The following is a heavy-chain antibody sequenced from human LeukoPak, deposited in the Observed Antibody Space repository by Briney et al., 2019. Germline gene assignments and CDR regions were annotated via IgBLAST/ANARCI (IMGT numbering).Heavy chain of an antibody. V-gene: IGHV3-30*18. CDR3: AKDRGSGWYTFGY. Sequence: GRSLRLSCAASGFTFSSYGMHWVRQAPGKGLEWVAVISYDGSNKYYADSVKGRFTISRDSSKNTLYLQMNSLRAEDTAVYYCAKDRGSGWYTFGYWGQGTLVTVSS. D-gene: IGHD6-19*01. J-gene: IGHJ4*02. CDR2: ISYDGSNK. CDR1: GFTFSSYG.